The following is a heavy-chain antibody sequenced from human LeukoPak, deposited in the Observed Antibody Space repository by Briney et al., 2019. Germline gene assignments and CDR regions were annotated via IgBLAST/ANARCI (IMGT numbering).Heavy chain of an antibody. Sequence: PGGSLRLPCAPSGFTFNSYAMIWARQAPGKGLEGFSTISDSGGSTYYADSVKGRFTFSRDNSKNTLYLEMNSLRAEDTAVYYCARKGTTGIYYFDSWGQGTLVSVSS. V-gene: IGHV3-23*01. CDR1: GFTFNSYA. CDR3: ARKGTTGIYYFDS. J-gene: IGHJ4*02. CDR2: ISDSGGST. D-gene: IGHD1-7*01.